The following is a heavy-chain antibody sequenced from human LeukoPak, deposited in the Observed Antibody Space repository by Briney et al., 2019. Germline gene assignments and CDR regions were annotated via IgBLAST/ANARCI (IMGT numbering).Heavy chain of an antibody. J-gene: IGHJ4*02. CDR3: ARDPSYSENLDY. CDR1: GFTFSSYW. CDR2: INSDGSST. V-gene: IGHV3-74*01. Sequence: GGSLRLSCAASGFTFSSYWMHWVRQAPGKGLVWVSRINSDGSSTTYADSVKGRFTISRDNAKNTLYLQMNSLRAEDTAVYYCARDPSYSENLDYWGQGTLVTVSS. D-gene: IGHD1-26*01.